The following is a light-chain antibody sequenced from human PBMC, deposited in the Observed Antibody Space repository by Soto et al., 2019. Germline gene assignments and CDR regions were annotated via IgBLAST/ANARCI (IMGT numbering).Light chain of an antibody. CDR2: DAS. CDR3: QEYNSYSCT. J-gene: IGKJ1*01. V-gene: IGKV1-5*01. CDR1: QSISSW. Sequence: DILMTQSPSTLSASLGDRVTITCGASQSISSWLAWYQQKPGKAPKLLIYDASSLASGIPARFSGSGSGTEFTLTISSLQPDDFECYYCQEYNSYSCTFGQGTKVDIK.